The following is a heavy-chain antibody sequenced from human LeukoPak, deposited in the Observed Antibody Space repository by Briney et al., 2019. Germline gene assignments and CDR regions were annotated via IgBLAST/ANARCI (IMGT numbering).Heavy chain of an antibody. Sequence: ASVKVSCKASGYTFTGYYMHWVRQAPGQGLEWMGRIIPILGIANYAQKFQGRVTITADKSTSTAYMELSSLRSEDTAVYYCAYCSSTSCYTDGMDVWGQGTTVTVSS. J-gene: IGHJ6*02. CDR2: IIPILGIA. D-gene: IGHD2-2*02. V-gene: IGHV1-69*02. CDR1: GYTFTGYY. CDR3: AYCSSTSCYTDGMDV.